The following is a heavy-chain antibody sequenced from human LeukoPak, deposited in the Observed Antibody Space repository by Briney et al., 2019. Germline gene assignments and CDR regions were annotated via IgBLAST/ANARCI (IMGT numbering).Heavy chain of an antibody. Sequence: SETLSLTCTVSGGSISSGGYYWGWIRQPPGKGLEWIGSIYYSGSTYYNPSLKSRVTISVDTSKNQFSLKLSSVTAADTAVYYCARRGYDFWSGYIDYWGQGTLVTVSS. CDR2: IYYSGST. J-gene: IGHJ4*02. CDR1: GGSISSGGYY. V-gene: IGHV4-39*01. D-gene: IGHD3-3*01. CDR3: ARRGYDFWSGYIDY.